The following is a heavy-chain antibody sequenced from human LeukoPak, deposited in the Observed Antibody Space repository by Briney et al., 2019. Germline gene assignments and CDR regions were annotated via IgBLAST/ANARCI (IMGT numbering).Heavy chain of an antibody. Sequence: GRSLRLSCAASGFTFSSYGMHWVRQAPGKGLEWVAVISYDGSNKYYADSVKGRFTISRDNSKNTLYLQMNSLRAEDTAVYYCAKDSAPGYYYDSSGYLDYWGQGTLVTVSS. CDR1: GFTFSSYG. CDR3: AKDSAPGYYYDSSGYLDY. D-gene: IGHD3-22*01. J-gene: IGHJ4*02. CDR2: ISYDGSNK. V-gene: IGHV3-30*18.